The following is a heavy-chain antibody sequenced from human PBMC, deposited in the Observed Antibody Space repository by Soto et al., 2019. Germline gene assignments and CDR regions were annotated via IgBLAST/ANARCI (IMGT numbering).Heavy chain of an antibody. Sequence: VASVKVSCKPSGYTFTSYYMHWLRQAPGQGPEWMGWIDPNSGGAHYAKNFQGRVTLTWDTSLTTAYMELSSLRSDDTAIYYCAREMASTWFDSWGQGSLVTVSS. CDR3: AREMASTWFDS. CDR1: GYTFTSYY. D-gene: IGHD2-8*01. CDR2: IDPNSGGA. J-gene: IGHJ5*02. V-gene: IGHV1-2*02.